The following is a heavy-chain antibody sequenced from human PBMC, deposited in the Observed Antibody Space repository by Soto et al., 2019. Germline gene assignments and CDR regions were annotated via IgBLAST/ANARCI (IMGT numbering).Heavy chain of an antibody. CDR2: IYPGYSDT. Sequence: GESLKISCQGSGYSFTSYWIGWVRQTPGKVLEWMGIIYPGYSDTRQSLSSQGLVTSSSDKSIRAAYLPRGSLNASDTGLFHCARPNYYARSGYYRRGHWFDTWGQGTLVTVSS. J-gene: IGHJ5*02. D-gene: IGHD3-22*01. CDR3: ARPNYYARSGYYRRGHWFDT. CDR1: GYSFTSYW. V-gene: IGHV5-51*01.